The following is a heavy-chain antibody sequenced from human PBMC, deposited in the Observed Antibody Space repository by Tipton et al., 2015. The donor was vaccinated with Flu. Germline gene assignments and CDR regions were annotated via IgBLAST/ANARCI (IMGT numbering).Heavy chain of an antibody. J-gene: IGHJ4*02. V-gene: IGHV3-74*01. D-gene: IGHD1-14*01. CDR3: ARTGDFDY. Sequence: SLRLSCAASGFTFSNYWMHWVRQAPGKGLVWASYIKTDGSSTSYADSVKGRFTISRDNAKNTLYLQMNSLRAEDTAVYYCARTGDFDYWGQGTLVTVSS. CDR1: GFTFSNYW. CDR2: IKTDGSST.